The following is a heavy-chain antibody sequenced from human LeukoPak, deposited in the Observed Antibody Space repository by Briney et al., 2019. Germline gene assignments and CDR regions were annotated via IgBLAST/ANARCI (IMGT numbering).Heavy chain of an antibody. D-gene: IGHD2-2*01. J-gene: IGHJ4*02. Sequence: GGSLRLSCAASGFTFSSYGMHWVRQAPGKGLEWVAFIRYDGSNKYYADSVKGRFTISRDNSKNTLYLQMNSLRAEDTAVYYCAKDLICSSTSCSSYWGQGTLVTVSS. CDR1: GFTFSSYG. CDR2: IRYDGSNK. CDR3: AKDLICSSTSCSSY. V-gene: IGHV3-30*02.